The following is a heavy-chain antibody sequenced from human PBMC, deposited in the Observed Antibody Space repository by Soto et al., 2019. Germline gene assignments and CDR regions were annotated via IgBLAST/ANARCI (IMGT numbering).Heavy chain of an antibody. CDR3: ARGSDSSSWYLSPIDY. CDR1: GGSFSGYY. V-gene: IGHV4-34*01. Sequence: SETLSLTCAVYGGSFSGYYWSWIRQPPGKGLEWIGEINHSGSTNYNPSLKSRVTISVDTSKNQFSLKLSSVTAADTAVYYCARGSDSSSWYLSPIDYWGQGTLVTVSS. D-gene: IGHD6-13*01. CDR2: INHSGST. J-gene: IGHJ4*02.